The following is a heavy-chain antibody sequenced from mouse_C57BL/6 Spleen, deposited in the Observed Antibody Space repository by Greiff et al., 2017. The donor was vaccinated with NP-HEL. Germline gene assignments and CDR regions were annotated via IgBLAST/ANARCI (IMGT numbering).Heavy chain of an antibody. CDR3: ARSEGSYYAMDY. J-gene: IGHJ4*01. V-gene: IGHV1-7*01. Sequence: VQLQQSGAELAKPGASVKLSCKASGYTFTSYWMHWVKQRPGQGLEWIGYINPSSGYTKYNQKFKDKATLTADKSSNTAYMQLSSLTYEDSAVYYCARSEGSYYAMDYWGQGTSVTVSS. CDR2: INPSSGYT. CDR1: GYTFTSYW.